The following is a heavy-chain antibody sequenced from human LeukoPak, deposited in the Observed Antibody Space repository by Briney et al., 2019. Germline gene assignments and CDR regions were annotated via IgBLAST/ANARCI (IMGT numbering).Heavy chain of an antibody. CDR2: IYYSGST. V-gene: IGHV4-39*01. J-gene: IGHJ6*03. CDR1: GGSISRSFYY. CDR3: ASWDYYYMDV. Sequence: ETLSLTCAVSGGSISRSFYYWGWIRQPPEKGLEWIGSIYYSGSTYHNPSLKSRVTMSIDTSKNQLSLKLSSVTAADTALYYCASWDYYYMDVWGTGTTVTVSS.